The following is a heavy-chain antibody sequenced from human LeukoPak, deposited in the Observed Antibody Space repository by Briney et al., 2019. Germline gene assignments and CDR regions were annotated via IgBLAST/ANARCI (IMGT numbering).Heavy chain of an antibody. V-gene: IGHV3-33*01. CDR1: GFTFSSYG. CDR3: ARGSGSFSGGFDY. D-gene: IGHD1-26*01. Sequence: GRSLRLSCAASGFTFSSYGMHWVRQTPGKGLEWVAIIWSDGSNKYYADSVNGRFTISRDNSKNTLYLQMNSLRAEDTAVYYCARGSGSFSGGFDYWGQGTLVTVSS. CDR2: IWSDGSNK. J-gene: IGHJ4*02.